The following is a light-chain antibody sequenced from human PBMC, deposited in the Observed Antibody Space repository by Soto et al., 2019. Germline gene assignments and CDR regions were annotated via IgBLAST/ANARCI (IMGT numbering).Light chain of an antibody. CDR2: GAS. V-gene: IGKV3-15*01. CDR3: KQYNKGPQT. Sequence: EIVLTQSPATLSVSPVERATLSCRASQSVSSNLAWYQQKPGQAPRLLIYGASTRATGIPASFSGSGSGTEFSLTISSLQSEDFAVYYCKQYNKGPQTFGQGTRWIS. CDR1: QSVSSN. J-gene: IGKJ1*01.